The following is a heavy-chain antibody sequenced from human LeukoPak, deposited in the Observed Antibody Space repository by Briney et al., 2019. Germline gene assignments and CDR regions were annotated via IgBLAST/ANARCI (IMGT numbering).Heavy chain of an antibody. CDR2: ISSSSSYI. V-gene: IGHV3-21*01. J-gene: IGHJ4*02. CDR1: GFTFSSYS. Sequence: PGGTLRLSCAASGFTFSSYSMNWVRQAPGKGLEWVSSISSSSSYIYYADSVKGRFTISRDNAKNSLYLQMNSLRAEDTAVYYCARDLRLERRDGDYWGQGTLVTVSS. CDR3: ARDLRLERRDGDY. D-gene: IGHD1-1*01.